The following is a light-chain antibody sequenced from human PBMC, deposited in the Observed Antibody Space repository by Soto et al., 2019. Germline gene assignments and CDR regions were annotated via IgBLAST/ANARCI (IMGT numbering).Light chain of an antibody. V-gene: IGKV1-5*03. J-gene: IGKJ1*01. CDR3: QEHNSYYRT. CDR2: KAS. CDR1: QDIVRW. Sequence: ETQMTQSPSTLSASVGDRVIITCRASQDIVRWLAWYQQKPGKAPKLLIYKASTLESGVPLRFSGSGSGTEFTLTISGLQPDDFATYYCQEHNSYYRTFCQGTRVEAK.